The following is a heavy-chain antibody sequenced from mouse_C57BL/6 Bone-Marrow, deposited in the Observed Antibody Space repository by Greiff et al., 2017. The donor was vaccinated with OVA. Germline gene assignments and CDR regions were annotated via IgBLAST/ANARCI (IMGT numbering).Heavy chain of an antibody. J-gene: IGHJ3*01. V-gene: IGHV1-39*01. CDR3: ANLYDGYYVGFAY. D-gene: IGHD2-3*01. CDR1: GYSFTDYN. Sequence: VQLKESGPELVKPGASVKISCKASGYSFTDYNMNWVKQSNGKSLEWIGVINPNYGTTSYNQKFKGKATLTVDQSSSTAYMQLNSLTSEDSAVYYCANLYDGYYVGFAYWGQGTLVTVSA. CDR2: INPNYGTT.